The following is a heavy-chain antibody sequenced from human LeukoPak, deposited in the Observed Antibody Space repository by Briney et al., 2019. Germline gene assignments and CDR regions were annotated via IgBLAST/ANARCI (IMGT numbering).Heavy chain of an antibody. V-gene: IGHV3-23*01. Sequence: PGGSLRLSCAASGFTFRGFLMSWVRQTPGKGLEWISAVSGSGDRTYYAGSVKGRFTISRDNSKNIVYLRMNSLRAEDTAVYFCANSRGYGSGNLWGQGTLVTVSS. CDR2: VSGSGDRT. CDR3: ANSRGYGSGNL. CDR1: GFTFRGFL. J-gene: IGHJ4*02. D-gene: IGHD3-10*01.